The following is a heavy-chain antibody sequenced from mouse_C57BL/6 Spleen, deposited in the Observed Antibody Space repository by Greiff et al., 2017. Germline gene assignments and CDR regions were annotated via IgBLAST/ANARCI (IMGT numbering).Heavy chain of an antibody. CDR2: IHPNSGST. D-gene: IGHD2-4*01. V-gene: IGHV1-64*01. CDR1: GYTFTSYW. J-gene: IGHJ1*03. CDR3: AKHYDGYFDV. Sequence: QVQLQQPGAELVKPGASVKLSCKASGYTFTSYWMHWVKQRPGQGLEWIGMIHPNSGSTNYNEKFKSKDTLTVDKSSSTAYMQLSSLTSEDSAVYYCAKHYDGYFDVWGTGTTVTVSS.